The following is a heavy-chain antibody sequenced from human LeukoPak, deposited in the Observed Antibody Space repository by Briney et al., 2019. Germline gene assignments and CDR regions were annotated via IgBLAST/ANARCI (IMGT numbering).Heavy chain of an antibody. CDR3: ARDPLVYPYYYYYMDV. CDR2: IIPIFGTA. CDR1: GGTFSSYA. D-gene: IGHD5/OR15-5a*01. V-gene: IGHV1-69*05. J-gene: IGHJ6*03. Sequence: SVKVSCKASGGTFSSYAISWVRQAPGQGLEWMGRIIPIFGTANYAQKFQGRVTITTDESTSTAYMELSSLGSEDTAVYYCARDPLVYPYYYYYMDVWGKGTTVTVSS.